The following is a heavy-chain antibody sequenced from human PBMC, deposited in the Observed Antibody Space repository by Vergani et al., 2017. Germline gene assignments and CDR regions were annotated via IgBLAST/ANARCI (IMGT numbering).Heavy chain of an antibody. J-gene: IGHJ5*02. D-gene: IGHD6-13*01. Sequence: QVQLQESGPGLMKPSETLSLTCTVSGASISSYYWSWIRQPPGKGLEWIGYIYYSGSTNYNPSLKSRVTISIDRSKNQFSLKLSSVTAADTAVYYCAATLEAAAGRFNWFDPWGQGTLVTVSS. V-gene: IGHV4-59*12. CDR2: IYYSGST. CDR1: GASISSYY. CDR3: AATLEAAAGRFNWFDP.